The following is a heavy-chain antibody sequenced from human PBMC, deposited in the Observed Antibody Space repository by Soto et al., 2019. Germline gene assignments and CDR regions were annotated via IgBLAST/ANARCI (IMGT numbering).Heavy chain of an antibody. CDR1: GGTFSSYA. D-gene: IGHD3-22*01. CDR3: ARNYDSSGYYYITLGAFDI. V-gene: IGHV1-69*01. Sequence: QVQLVQSGAEVKKPGSSVKVSCKASGGTFSSYAISWVRQAPGQGLEWMGGIIPIFGTANYAQKFQGRVTITADESTSTDYMELRSLRSEDTAVYYCARNYDSSGYYYITLGAFDIWGQGTMVTVSS. CDR2: IIPIFGTA. J-gene: IGHJ3*02.